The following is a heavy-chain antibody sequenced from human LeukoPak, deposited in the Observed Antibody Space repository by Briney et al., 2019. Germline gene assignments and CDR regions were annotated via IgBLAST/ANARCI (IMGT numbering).Heavy chain of an antibody. Sequence: GGSLRLSCAASRFTFSSYWMHWVRQAPGKGLVWVSRINSDGSSTGYADSVKGRFTISRDNAKNTLYLQMNSLRVEDTAVYYCARGAGSSWSGLIDYWGQGNLVTVSS. CDR3: ARGAGSSWSGLIDY. J-gene: IGHJ4*02. CDR2: INSDGSST. D-gene: IGHD6-13*01. CDR1: RFTFSSYW. V-gene: IGHV3-74*01.